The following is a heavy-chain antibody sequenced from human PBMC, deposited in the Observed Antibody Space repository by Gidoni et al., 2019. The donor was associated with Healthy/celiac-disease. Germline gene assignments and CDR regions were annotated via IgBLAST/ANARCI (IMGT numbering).Heavy chain of an antibody. J-gene: IGHJ5*02. CDR1: GGSSMGYY. V-gene: IGHV4-34*01. CDR2: NNHSGST. CDR3: ARCESPRRQVVRGRWFDP. Sequence: QVQLHQWGAGLLKASGTLSLTCAVYGGSSMGYYCTWTRQPPGKGLEWIGENNHSGSTNYNPSLRSRVTISVDTSKNQFSLKMRAVTAADTAVYYCARCESPRRQVVRGRWFDPWGQGSLVTVSS. D-gene: IGHD6-13*01.